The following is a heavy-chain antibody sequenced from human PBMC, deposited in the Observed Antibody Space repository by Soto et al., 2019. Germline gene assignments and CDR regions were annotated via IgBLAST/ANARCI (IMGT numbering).Heavy chain of an antibody. CDR1: GYTLTELS. J-gene: IGHJ4*02. D-gene: IGHD6-13*01. Sequence: GASVKVSCKVSGYTLTELSMHWVRQAPGKGLEWMGGFDPEDGETIYAQKFQGRVTMTEDTSTDTAYMELSSLRSEDTAVYYCATVDLEVAAAFFRYWGQGTLVTVSS. CDR3: ATVDLEVAAAFFRY. CDR2: FDPEDGET. V-gene: IGHV1-24*01.